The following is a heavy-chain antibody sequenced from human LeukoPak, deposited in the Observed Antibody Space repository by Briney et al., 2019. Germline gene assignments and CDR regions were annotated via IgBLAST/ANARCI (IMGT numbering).Heavy chain of an antibody. V-gene: IGHV1-2*02. J-gene: IGHJ4*02. Sequence: ASVTVSCKASGFSFSGSYIHWVRQAPGQGLEWMGWTKAKDGGTNYADNFEGRVTLTGDTSTNTAFMEITELNSDDTAVYFCTRARREQGYVYGADFFDSWGQGTLVIVS. CDR3: TRARREQGYVYGADFFDS. CDR2: TKAKDGGT. CDR1: GFSFSGSY. D-gene: IGHD3-16*01.